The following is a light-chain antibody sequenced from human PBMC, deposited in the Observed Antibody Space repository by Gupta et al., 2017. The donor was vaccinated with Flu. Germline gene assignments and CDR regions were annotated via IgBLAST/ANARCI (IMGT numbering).Light chain of an antibody. CDR3: QQSDSGPWT. Sequence: DIQMTQSPSSLSASEGDRVTITCRASQSISTYLNWYQQKPGKAPKLLIYAASSSQSGVPSRFSGSGSGTDFTLTISRLQPEDFAIYYCQQSDSGPWTFGHGTKVEIK. CDR1: QSISTY. J-gene: IGKJ1*01. CDR2: AAS. V-gene: IGKV1-39*01.